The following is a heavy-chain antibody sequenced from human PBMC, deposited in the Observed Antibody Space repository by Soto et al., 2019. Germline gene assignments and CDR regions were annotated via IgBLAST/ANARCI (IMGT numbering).Heavy chain of an antibody. CDR3: ARDLSWGSNWYYYMDV. CDR1: GFILCDCA. J-gene: IGHJ6*03. Sequence: EVQLVESGGGLVQPGGSLRLSCATSGFILCDCAMNWVRQAPGKGLEWVSYISSSSSVIDYADSVKGRFTVSRDNARNSLYLQMNSLRAEDTAVYYCARDLSWGSNWYYYMDVWCKGTTVTVSS. V-gene: IGHV3-48*01. D-gene: IGHD7-27*01. CDR2: ISSSSSVI.